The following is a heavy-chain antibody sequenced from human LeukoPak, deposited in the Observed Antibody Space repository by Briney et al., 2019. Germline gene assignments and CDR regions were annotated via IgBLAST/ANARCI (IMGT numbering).Heavy chain of an antibody. CDR1: GFTFSNCA. V-gene: IGHV3-23*01. J-gene: IGHJ4*02. D-gene: IGHD2-15*01. CDR3: AKSCSSGNCYYNY. CDR2: ISGSGSST. Sequence: PGGSLRLSCAASGFTFSNCAMSWVRQAPEKGLEWVSGISGSGSSTYYADSVKGRFTISRDNSENTLSLQMNSLRADDTAIYYCAKSCSSGNCYYNYWGQGTLVTVSS.